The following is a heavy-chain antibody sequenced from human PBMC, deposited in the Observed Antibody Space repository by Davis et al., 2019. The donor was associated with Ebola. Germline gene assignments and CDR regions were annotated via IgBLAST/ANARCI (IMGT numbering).Heavy chain of an antibody. D-gene: IGHD2-2*01. V-gene: IGHV3-33*01. Sequence: GESLKISCAASGFTFSSYGMHWVRQAPGKGLEWVAVIWYDGSNKYYADSVKGRFTISRDNSKNTLYLQMNSLRPEDTAVFYCARGDGLLGQGYYFDNWGQGTLVTVSS. CDR1: GFTFSSYG. CDR2: IWYDGSNK. CDR3: ARGDGLLGQGYYFDN. J-gene: IGHJ4*02.